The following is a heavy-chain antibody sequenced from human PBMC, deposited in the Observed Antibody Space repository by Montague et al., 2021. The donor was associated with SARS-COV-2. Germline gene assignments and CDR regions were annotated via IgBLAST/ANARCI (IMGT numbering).Heavy chain of an antibody. J-gene: IGHJ4*02. V-gene: IGHV6-1*01. CDR2: TYYRSKWYN. CDR1: GDSVSSHSAA. CDR3: AREGTVPGPRGIYFDD. Sequence: CAISGDSVSSHSAAWNWIRQSPSRGLEWLGRTYYRSKWYNDYAPSVKTRITITPDTSNNQFSLHLNSVTPGDTAVYYCAREGTVPGPRGIYFDDWGQGTLVTVSS. D-gene: IGHD1-1*01.